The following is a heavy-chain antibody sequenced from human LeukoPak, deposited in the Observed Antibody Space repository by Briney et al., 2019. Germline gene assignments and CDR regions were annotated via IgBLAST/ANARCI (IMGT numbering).Heavy chain of an antibody. CDR3: ARDHSGSYAFYFDY. Sequence: GGSLRLSCAASGFTFSSYWMHWVRQAPGKGLEWVANIKQDGSEKYYVDSVKGRFTISRDNAKNSLYLQMNSLRAEDTAVYYCARDHSGSYAFYFDYWGQGTLVTVSS. J-gene: IGHJ4*02. D-gene: IGHD1-26*01. CDR2: IKQDGSEK. CDR1: GFTFSSYW. V-gene: IGHV3-7*01.